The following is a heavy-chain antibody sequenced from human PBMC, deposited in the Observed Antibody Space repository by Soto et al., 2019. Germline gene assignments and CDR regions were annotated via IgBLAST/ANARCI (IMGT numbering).Heavy chain of an antibody. Sequence: ASVKVSCKASGYTFTSYCISWVRQAPGQGLEWMGWISAYNGNTNYAQKLQGRVTMTTDTSTSTAYMELRSLRSDDTAVYYCASVRSLEPTGRYYYYGMDVWGQGTTVTVSS. CDR1: GYTFTSYC. D-gene: IGHD1-1*01. J-gene: IGHJ6*02. CDR3: ASVRSLEPTGRYYYYGMDV. CDR2: ISAYNGNT. V-gene: IGHV1-18*01.